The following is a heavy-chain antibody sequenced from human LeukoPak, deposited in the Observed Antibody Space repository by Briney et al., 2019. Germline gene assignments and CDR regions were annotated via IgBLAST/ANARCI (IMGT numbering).Heavy chain of an antibody. Sequence: PGGSLRLSCAASGFTFSSIHMVWVRQAPGKGLEWVSVTYTGGNSYYADSVKGRFTISSDSSKNTLYLQMNSLRAEDTAVYYCAKGGSGWSYLDYWGQGALVTVSS. V-gene: IGHV3-53*01. J-gene: IGHJ4*02. CDR2: TYTGGNS. CDR3: AKGGSGWSYLDY. D-gene: IGHD6-19*01. CDR1: GFTFSSIH.